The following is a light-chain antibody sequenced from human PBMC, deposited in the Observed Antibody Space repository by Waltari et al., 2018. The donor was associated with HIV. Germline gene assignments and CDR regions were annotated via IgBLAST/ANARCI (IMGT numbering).Light chain of an antibody. Sequence: QSVLTQPPSVSGAPGQRVTISCTGSSSNIGARFDVHWYQQLPGTAPKLPIYGNNNRPAGVPDRFSCYKSGISASLAITGLQAEDEADYYCQSYDSSLSGSVFGGGTKLTVL. CDR3: QSYDSSLSGSV. J-gene: IGLJ3*02. CDR2: GNN. CDR1: SSNIGARFD. V-gene: IGLV1-40*01.